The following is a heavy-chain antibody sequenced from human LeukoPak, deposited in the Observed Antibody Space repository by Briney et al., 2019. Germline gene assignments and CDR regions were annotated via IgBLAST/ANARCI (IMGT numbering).Heavy chain of an antibody. D-gene: IGHD4-17*01. CDR3: ARQDYGDFLPPAGY. J-gene: IGHJ4*02. Sequence: ASVKVSCKASGYTFTGYYMHWVRQAPGQGLEWMGWINPDIGVTKYAQKFQDRVTMTRDTSIGTAYMELSRLRSDDTAVYYCARQDYGDFLPPAGYWGQGTLVIVSS. CDR2: INPDIGVT. V-gene: IGHV1-2*02. CDR1: GYTFTGYY.